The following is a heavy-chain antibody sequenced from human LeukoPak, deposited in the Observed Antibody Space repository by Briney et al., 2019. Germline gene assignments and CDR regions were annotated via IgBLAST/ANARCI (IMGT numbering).Heavy chain of an antibody. J-gene: IGHJ4*02. CDR1: EFTFTTYG. D-gene: IGHD6-13*01. Sequence: RGSLRLSCAASEFTFTTYGMHWVRQAPGKGLEWVAVISYDGSYKFYADSVKGRFTISRDNSKSTLYLQMNSLRAEDTAVYYCAKDRYSGLNTIDYWGQGTLVTVSS. CDR3: AKDRYSGLNTIDY. V-gene: IGHV3-30*18. CDR2: ISYDGSYK.